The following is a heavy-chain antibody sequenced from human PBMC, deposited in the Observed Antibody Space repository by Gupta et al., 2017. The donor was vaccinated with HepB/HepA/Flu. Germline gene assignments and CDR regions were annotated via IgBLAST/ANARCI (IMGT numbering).Heavy chain of an antibody. CDR2: INDSGST. D-gene: IGHD2-2*01. J-gene: IGHJ4*02. Sequence: QVPLQQWVAGLLKPSETLSLTCAAYGGSFSGYYWSWIRQPPGKGLEWIGEINDSGSTNYNPSLKSRVTISLDTSKNQFSVKLSSVTAADTAVYYCAREGPLVSAVPFGYWGQGTLVTVSS. CDR3: AREGPLVSAVPFGY. CDR1: GGSFSGYY. V-gene: IGHV4-34*01.